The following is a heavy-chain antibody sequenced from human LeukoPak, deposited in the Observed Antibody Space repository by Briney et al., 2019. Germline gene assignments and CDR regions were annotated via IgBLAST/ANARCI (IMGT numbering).Heavy chain of an antibody. V-gene: IGHV3-21*01. CDR1: GFTFSSND. CDR2: ISSSSSYI. J-gene: IGHJ4*02. D-gene: IGHD4-17*01. CDR3: ARKNYGDYVLDY. Sequence: GGSLRLSCAGSGFTFSSNDMSWVRQPPGKGLEWVSSISSSSSYIYYADSVKGRFTISRDNAKNSLYLQMNSLRAEDTAVYYCARKNYGDYVLDYWGQGTLVTVSS.